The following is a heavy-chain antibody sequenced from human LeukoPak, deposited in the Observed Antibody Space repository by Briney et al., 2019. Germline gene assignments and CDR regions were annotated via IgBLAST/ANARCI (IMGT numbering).Heavy chain of an antibody. CDR2: INHSGST. CDR1: GGSISSNNYY. CDR3: ARARGHQRPPSSYYDSSGSDPYYYYYGMDV. D-gene: IGHD3-22*01. J-gene: IGHJ6*02. V-gene: IGHV4-39*07. Sequence: PSETLSLTCSVSGGSISSNNYYWAWIRQPPGKGLEWIGEINHSGSTNYNPSLKSRVTISVDTSKNQFSLKLSSVTAADTAVYYCARARGHQRPPSSYYDSSGSDPYYYYYGMDVWGQGTTVTVSS.